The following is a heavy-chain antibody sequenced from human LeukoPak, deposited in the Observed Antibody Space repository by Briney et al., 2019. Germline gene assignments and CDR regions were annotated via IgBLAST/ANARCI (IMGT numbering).Heavy chain of an antibody. Sequence: ASVKVSCKASGYTFTSYAMHWVRQAPGQRLEWMGWINAGNGNTKYSQKFQGRVTITRDTSASTAYMELSSPRSEDTAVYYCARGGGELRFNWFDPWGQGTLVTVSS. J-gene: IGHJ5*02. CDR1: GYTFTSYA. CDR2: INAGNGNT. D-gene: IGHD3-16*01. CDR3: ARGGGELRFNWFDP. V-gene: IGHV1-3*01.